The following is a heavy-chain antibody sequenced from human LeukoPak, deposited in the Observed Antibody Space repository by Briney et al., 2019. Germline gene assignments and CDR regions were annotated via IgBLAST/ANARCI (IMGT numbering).Heavy chain of an antibody. D-gene: IGHD6-13*01. CDR1: GGSFSGYY. CDR2: IYYSGST. Sequence: SETLSLTCAVYGGSFSGYYWSWIRQPPGKGLEWIGYIYYSGSTNYNPSLKSRVTISVDTSKNQFSLKLSSVTAADTAVYYCARGYPGIAGGYFDYWGQGTLVTVSS. V-gene: IGHV4-59*01. CDR3: ARGYPGIAGGYFDY. J-gene: IGHJ4*02.